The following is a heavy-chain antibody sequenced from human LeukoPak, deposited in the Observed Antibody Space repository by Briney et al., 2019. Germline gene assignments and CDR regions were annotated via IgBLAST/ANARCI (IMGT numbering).Heavy chain of an antibody. J-gene: IGHJ4*02. V-gene: IGHV3-23*01. CDR3: AKKYSSAWYGYDY. D-gene: IGHD6-19*01. Sequence: GGSLRLSCAASGFTFTSYAMTWVRQAPGKGLEWVPVISGSGGSTYYADSVKGRFTVSRDNSKNTLYLQMISLRAEDTAVYYCAKKYSSAWYGYDYWGQGTLVTVSS. CDR2: ISGSGGST. CDR1: GFTFTSYA.